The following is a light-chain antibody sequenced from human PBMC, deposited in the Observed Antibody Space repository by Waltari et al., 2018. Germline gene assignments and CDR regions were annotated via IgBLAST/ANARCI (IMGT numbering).Light chain of an antibody. CDR2: EVS. CDR1: QSLLHGSGRTF. V-gene: IGKV2D-29*02. J-gene: IGKJ5*01. Sequence: EIVLTQTPLSLSVTPGQPASISCKSSQSLLHGSGRTFYYWYLRKPGQSPQLLIYEVSKRPSGVPDRFSGSVSGTDFTLKISRVEAEDVGVYYCMQSMGLPPAITFGQGTRLEIK. CDR3: MQSMGLPPAIT.